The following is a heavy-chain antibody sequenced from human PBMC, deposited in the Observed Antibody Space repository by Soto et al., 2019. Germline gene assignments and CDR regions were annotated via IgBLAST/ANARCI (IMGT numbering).Heavy chain of an antibody. CDR1: GFSFSSYS. D-gene: IGHD2-2*01. CDR3: TRDPHALDF. V-gene: IGHV3-48*01. CDR2: IRSSGSPI. J-gene: IGHJ4*02. Sequence: PGGSLRLSCAAFGFSFSSYSMNWVRQAPGKGLEWVSYIRSSGSPIYYADSVQGRFTISRDNAKNSLYLQMNSLRADDTAVYYCTRDPHALDFWGQGTLVTVSS.